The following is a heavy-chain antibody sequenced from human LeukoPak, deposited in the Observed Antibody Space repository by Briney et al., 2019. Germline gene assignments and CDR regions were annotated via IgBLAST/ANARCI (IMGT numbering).Heavy chain of an antibody. CDR2: INHSGST. D-gene: IGHD6-13*01. CDR3: ARGSWSPLDY. CDR1: GFTFSSYE. J-gene: IGHJ4*02. Sequence: PGGSLRLSCAASGFTFSSYEMNWVRQAPGKGLEWIGEINHSGSTNYNPSLKSRVTISVDTSKNQFSLKLSSVTAADTAVYYCARGSWSPLDYWGQGTLVTVSS. V-gene: IGHV4-34*01.